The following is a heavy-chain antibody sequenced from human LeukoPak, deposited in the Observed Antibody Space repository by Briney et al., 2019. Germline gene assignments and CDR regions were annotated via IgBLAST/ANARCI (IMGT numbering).Heavy chain of an antibody. CDR2: ISWNSGSI. V-gene: IGHV3-9*01. D-gene: IGHD5-18*01. J-gene: IGHJ5*02. CDR3: AKGGSYGLWSNWFDP. CDR1: GFTFDDYA. Sequence: GGSLRLSCAASGFTFDDYAMHWVRQAPGKGLEWVSGISWNSGSIGYADSVKGRFTISRDNAKNSLYLQMNSLRAEDTALYYCAKGGSYGLWSNWFDPWGQRTLVTVSS.